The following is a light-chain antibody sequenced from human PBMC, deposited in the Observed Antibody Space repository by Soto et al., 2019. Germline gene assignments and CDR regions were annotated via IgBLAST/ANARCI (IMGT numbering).Light chain of an antibody. V-gene: IGLV2-14*03. J-gene: IGLJ3*02. CDR1: RSDVGSRDS. Sequence: QSVLTQPASVSGSLGQSIAISCTGPRSDVGSRDSVSWYQHHPGKAPKLIIYDVNVRPSGVSHRFSGSKSGNTASLTISGLQAEDEADYSCASYTAANTLVFGGGTKLTVL. CDR3: ASYTAANTLV. CDR2: DVN.